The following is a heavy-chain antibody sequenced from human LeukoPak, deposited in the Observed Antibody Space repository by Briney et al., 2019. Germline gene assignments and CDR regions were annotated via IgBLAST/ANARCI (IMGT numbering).Heavy chain of an antibody. CDR2: ISAYNGNT. CDR3: ARGGHRRYYYTSGSAFDP. Sequence: GASVKVSCKASGYTFTNYGISWVRQAPGQGLEWMGWISAYNGNTHYAQNLQGRVTMTTDTSTSTAYMELKSLRSDDTAVYYRARGGHRRYYYTSGSAFDPWGQGTLVTVSS. V-gene: IGHV1-18*01. CDR1: GYTFTNYG. D-gene: IGHD3-10*01. J-gene: IGHJ5*02.